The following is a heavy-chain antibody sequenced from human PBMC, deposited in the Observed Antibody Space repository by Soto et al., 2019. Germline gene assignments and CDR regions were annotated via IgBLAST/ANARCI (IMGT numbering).Heavy chain of an antibody. CDR2: ISYDGSNK. CDR1: GFTFSSYA. CDR3: ARGVVPAAYYYYGMDV. D-gene: IGHD2-2*01. V-gene: IGHV3-30-3*01. J-gene: IGHJ6*02. Sequence: PGGSLRLSCAASGFTFSSYAMHWVRQAPGKGLEWLAVISYDGSNKYYADSVKGRFTISRDNSKNTLYLQMISLRAEDTAVYYCARGVVPAAYYYYGMDVWGQGTTVTVSS.